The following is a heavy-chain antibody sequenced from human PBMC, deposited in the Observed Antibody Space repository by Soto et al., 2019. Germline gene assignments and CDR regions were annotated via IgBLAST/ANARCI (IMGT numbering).Heavy chain of an antibody. CDR3: TRPHYSGPSSSLPGLGGDY. J-gene: IGHJ4*02. CDR1: GFTFSGSA. CDR2: IRSKANSYAT. Sequence: GGSLRLSCAASGFTFSGSAMHWVRQASGKGLEWVGRIRSKANSYATAYAASVKGRFTISRDDSKNTAYLQMNSLKTEDTAVYYCTRPHYSGPSSSLPGLGGDYWGQGTLVTVSS. V-gene: IGHV3-73*01. D-gene: IGHD6-13*01.